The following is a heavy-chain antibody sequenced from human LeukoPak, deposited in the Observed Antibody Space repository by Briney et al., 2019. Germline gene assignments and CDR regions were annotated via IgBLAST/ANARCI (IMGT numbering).Heavy chain of an antibody. J-gene: IGHJ4*02. CDR2: IYTGGST. Sequence: GGSLRLSCAASGFTVSSNHMTWVRQAPGKGLEWVSVIYTGGSTYYADSVEGRFTISRDNSRNTLYLQMNSLRAEDTAVYYCATGRNSVFDYWGQGTLVTVSS. CDR1: GFTVSSNH. V-gene: IGHV3-53*01. D-gene: IGHD4-23*01. CDR3: ATGRNSVFDY.